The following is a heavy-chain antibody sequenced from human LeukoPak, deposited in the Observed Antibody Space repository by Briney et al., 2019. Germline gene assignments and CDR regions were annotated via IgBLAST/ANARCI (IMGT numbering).Heavy chain of an antibody. J-gene: IGHJ4*02. CDR1: GITLSNNG. V-gene: IGHV3-23*01. CDR2: ISDSGGRT. D-gene: IGHD3-22*01. Sequence: GGSLRLSCAVSGITLSNNGMSWVRQALGKGLEWVAGISDSGGRTNYADSVKGRFTISRDNPKNTLYLQMNSLRAEDTAVYFCAKRGVVIRVILVGFHKEAYYFDSWGQGALVTVSS. CDR3: AKRGVVIRVILVGFHKEAYYFDS.